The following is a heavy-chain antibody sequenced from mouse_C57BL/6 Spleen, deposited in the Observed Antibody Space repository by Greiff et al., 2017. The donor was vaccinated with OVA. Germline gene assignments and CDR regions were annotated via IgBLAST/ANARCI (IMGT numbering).Heavy chain of an antibody. V-gene: IGHV1-26*01. Sequence: EVQLQQSGPELVKPGASVKISCKASGYTFTDYYMNWVKQSHGKSLEWIGDINPNNGGTSYNQKFKGKATLTVDKSSSTAYMELRSLTSEDSAVYDCAALCWNGSSLGAMDDRGTGTSVTVSS. CDR2: INPNNGGT. CDR3: AALCWNGSSLGAMDD. D-gene: IGHD1-1*01. CDR1: GYTFTDYY. J-gene: IGHJ4*01.